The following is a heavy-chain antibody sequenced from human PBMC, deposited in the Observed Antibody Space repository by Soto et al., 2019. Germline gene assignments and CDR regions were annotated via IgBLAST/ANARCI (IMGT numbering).Heavy chain of an antibody. D-gene: IGHD3-22*01. CDR1: GYSFTTYW. V-gene: IGHV5-51*01. CDR2: IYPGDSDT. CDR3: ARGSSGFSDFN. Sequence: GEALKLSCTDSGYSFTTYWIGWVRQVPGKGLEWMGIIYPGDSDTRYSPSFQGQVTISADKSISTAYLQWSSLKASDTAMYYCARGSSGFSDFNWGQGTLVTVSS. J-gene: IGHJ4*02.